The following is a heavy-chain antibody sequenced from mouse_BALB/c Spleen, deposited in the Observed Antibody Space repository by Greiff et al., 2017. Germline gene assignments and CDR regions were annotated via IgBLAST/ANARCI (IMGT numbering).Heavy chain of an antibody. CDR1: GYTFTSYV. Sequence: VQLKQSGPELVKPGASVQMSCQASGYTFTSYVMHWVKQKPGQGLEWIGYINPYNDGTKYNEKFKGKATLTSDKSSSTAYMELSSLTSEDSAVYYCAREVDSSGYGDYWGQGTTLTVSS. CDR3: AREVDSSGYGDY. CDR2: INPYNDGT. D-gene: IGHD3-2*01. V-gene: IGHV1-14*01. J-gene: IGHJ2*01.